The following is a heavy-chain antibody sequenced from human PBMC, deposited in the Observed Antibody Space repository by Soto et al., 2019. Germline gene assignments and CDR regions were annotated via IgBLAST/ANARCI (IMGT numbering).Heavy chain of an antibody. CDR3: ARSLKAHYDIYTVSVAAV. Sequence: MPGKGLEWMGSIYPSDSYARYSPSFQGQVTISADKSISTAYLQWSSLKASDTAMYYCARSLKAHYDIYTVSVAAVRGQGTTVPVSS. J-gene: IGHJ6*02. D-gene: IGHD3-9*01. V-gene: IGHV5-10-1*04. CDR2: IYPSDSYA.